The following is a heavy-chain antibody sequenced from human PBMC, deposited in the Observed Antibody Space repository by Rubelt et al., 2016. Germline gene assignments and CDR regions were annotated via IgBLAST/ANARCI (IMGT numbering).Heavy chain of an antibody. V-gene: IGHV3-23*04. CDR3: ASGRDPFDY. J-gene: IGHJ4*02. D-gene: IGHD2-21*02. CDR2: ISRAGNST. Sequence: EVHLAESGGDLVQPGGSLRLSCAASGFTFSSYAMSWVRQAPGKGLEWVSAISRAGNSTSSADSVKGRFTKTRDNSKSTRVLQMNSLRAEDTAVYYCASGRDPFDYWGQGTLVTVSS. CDR1: GFTFSSYA.